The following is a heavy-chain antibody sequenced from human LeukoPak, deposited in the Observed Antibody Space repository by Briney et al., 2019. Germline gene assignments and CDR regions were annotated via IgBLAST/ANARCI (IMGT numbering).Heavy chain of an antibody. Sequence: SQTLSLTCTVSGGSISSGGSYWSWVRQPPGKGLEWIGYIYHSGSTYYNPSLKSRVTISVDRSKNQFSLKLSSVTAADTAVYYCARDDGQPQGIDYWGQGTLVTVSS. D-gene: IGHD2-15*01. CDR1: GGSISSGGSY. V-gene: IGHV4-30-2*01. CDR3: ARDDGQPQGIDY. CDR2: IYHSGST. J-gene: IGHJ4*02.